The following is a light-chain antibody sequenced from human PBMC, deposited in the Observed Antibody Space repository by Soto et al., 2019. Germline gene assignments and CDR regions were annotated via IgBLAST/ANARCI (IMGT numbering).Light chain of an antibody. CDR2: GAS. CDR1: QSVSSSY. V-gene: IGKV3-20*01. J-gene: IGKJ1*01. CDR3: QQYGITPT. Sequence: EIVLTQSPATLSLSPGARAALSCRASQSVSSSYSAWYQQKPGQAPRLLIYGASCRATGIPDRFSGSGSGTDFTLTISRLEPEDVAVYYCQQYGITPTFGQGTKVDI.